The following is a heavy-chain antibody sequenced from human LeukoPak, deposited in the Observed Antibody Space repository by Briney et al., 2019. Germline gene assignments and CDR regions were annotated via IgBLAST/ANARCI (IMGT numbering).Heavy chain of an antibody. V-gene: IGHV4-59*01. CDR1: GGSISSYY. Sequence: SETLSLTCTVSGGSISSYYWSWIRQPPGKGLEWIGYIYYSGSTNYNPSLKSRVTISVDTSKNQFSLKLSSVTAADTAVYYCARVNNVWFGELYWFDPWGQGTLVTVSS. CDR3: ARVNNVWFGELYWFDP. J-gene: IGHJ5*02. D-gene: IGHD3-10*01. CDR2: IYYSGST.